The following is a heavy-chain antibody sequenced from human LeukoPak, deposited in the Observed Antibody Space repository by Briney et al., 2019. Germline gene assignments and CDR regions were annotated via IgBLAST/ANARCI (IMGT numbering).Heavy chain of an antibody. V-gene: IGHV1-24*01. Sequence: AAVKVSCKVSGYTLTELSMHWVRQAPGKGLEWMGGFDPEDGETIYAQKFQGRVTMTEDTSTDTAYMELSRLRSEDTAVYYCATDPYYYDSSGPSWGQGTLVTVSS. D-gene: IGHD3-22*01. CDR1: GYTLTELS. CDR3: ATDPYYYDSSGPS. CDR2: FDPEDGET. J-gene: IGHJ4*02.